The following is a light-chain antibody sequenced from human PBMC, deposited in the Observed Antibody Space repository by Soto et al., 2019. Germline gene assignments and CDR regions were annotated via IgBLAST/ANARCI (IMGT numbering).Light chain of an antibody. CDR3: QQYGGSPIT. CDR1: QSVSSSS. CDR2: GAS. Sequence: ESVLTQAPGTLSLSPGERYTLSCMASQSVSSSSLAWYQEKPGQAPRXXIYGASSRATGIPDRFSGSGSGTDFTLTIRRLQPEDFEVYYCQQYGGSPITFGGGTKVDI. J-gene: IGKJ4*01. V-gene: IGKV3-20*01.